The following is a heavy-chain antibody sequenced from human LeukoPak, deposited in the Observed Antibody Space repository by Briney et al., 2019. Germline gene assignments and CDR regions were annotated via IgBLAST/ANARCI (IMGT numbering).Heavy chain of an antibody. CDR1: GFTFSSYW. Sequence: GGSLRLSCAASGFTFSSYWMSWVRQAPGKGLEWVANIKQDGSEKYYVDSVKGRFTISRDNAKNSLYLQMNSLRAEDTAVYYCARSRCSSTSCYRGMDVWGKGTTVTVSS. J-gene: IGHJ6*04. D-gene: IGHD2-2*01. CDR3: ARSRCSSTSCYRGMDV. V-gene: IGHV3-7*01. CDR2: IKQDGSEK.